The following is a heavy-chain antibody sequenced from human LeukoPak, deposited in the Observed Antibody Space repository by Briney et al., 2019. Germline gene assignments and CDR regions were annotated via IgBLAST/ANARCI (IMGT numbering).Heavy chain of an antibody. D-gene: IGHD6-13*01. CDR2: IRYDGSNK. CDR3: ASPIAAIAAAGPS. CDR1: GFTFSSYG. J-gene: IGHJ5*02. V-gene: IGHV3-30*02. Sequence: GGSLRLSCAASGFTFSSYGMHWVRQAPGKGLEWVAFIRYDGSNKYYADSVKGRFTISRDNSKNTLYLQMNSLRAEDTAVYYCASPIAAIAAAGPSWGQGTLVTVSS.